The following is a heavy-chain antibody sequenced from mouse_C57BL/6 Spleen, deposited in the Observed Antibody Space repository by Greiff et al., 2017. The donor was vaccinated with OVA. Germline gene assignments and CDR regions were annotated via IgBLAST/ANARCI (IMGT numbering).Heavy chain of an antibody. V-gene: IGHV3-6*01. CDR2: ISYDGSN. Sequence: ESGPGLVQPSQSLSLSCSVTGYSITSGYSWNWIRQFPGNKLEWMGYISYDGSNNYNPSLKNRISITRDTSKNQFFLKLNSVTTEDTATYYCAREEDYEDWAFYAMDYWGQGTSVTVSS. CDR1: GYSITSGYS. J-gene: IGHJ4*01. D-gene: IGHD1-1*01. CDR3: AREEDYEDWAFYAMDY.